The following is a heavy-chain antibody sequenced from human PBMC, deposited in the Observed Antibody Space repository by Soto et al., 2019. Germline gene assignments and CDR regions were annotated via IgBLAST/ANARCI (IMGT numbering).Heavy chain of an antibody. J-gene: IGHJ3*02. V-gene: IGHV4-61*01. CDR2: IYYSGST. CDR3: ARDGYDDAFYI. CDR1: GGSVSSGSHY. Sequence: QVQLQESGPGLVKPSETLSLTCTVSGGSVSSGSHYWSWIRQPPGKGLEWIGYIYYSGSTNYNPSRKSRLTIAVDTSKNQFSLKLSSVTAADTAVYYCARDGYDDAFYIWGQGTMVTVSS. D-gene: IGHD3-16*01.